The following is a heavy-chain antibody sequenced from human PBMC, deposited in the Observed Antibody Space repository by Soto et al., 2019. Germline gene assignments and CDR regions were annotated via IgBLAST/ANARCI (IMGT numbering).Heavy chain of an antibody. Sequence: ASVKVSCKASGGTFSSYAISWVRQAPGQGLGWMGGIIPIFGTANYAQKFQGRVTITADESTSTAYMELSSLRSEDTAVYYCARLSYYDILTGYYGMDVWAKGPRSPSP. CDR1: GGTFSSYA. D-gene: IGHD3-9*01. V-gene: IGHV1-69*13. J-gene: IGHJ6*02. CDR2: IIPIFGTA. CDR3: ARLSYYDILTGYYGMDV.